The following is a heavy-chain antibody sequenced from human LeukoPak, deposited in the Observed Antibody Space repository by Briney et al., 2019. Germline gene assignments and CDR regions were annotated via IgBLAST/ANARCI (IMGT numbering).Heavy chain of an antibody. CDR1: GGSFSGYY. J-gene: IGHJ4*02. D-gene: IGHD6-13*01. CDR2: INHSGST. CDR3: ARGRGSSCPTIFDY. V-gene: IGHV4-34*01. Sequence: SETLSLTCAVYGGSFSGYYWSWIRQPPGKGLEWIGEINHSGSTNYNPSLKSRVTIPVDTSKNQFSLKLSSVTAADTAVYYCARGRGSSCPTIFDYWGQGTLVTVSS.